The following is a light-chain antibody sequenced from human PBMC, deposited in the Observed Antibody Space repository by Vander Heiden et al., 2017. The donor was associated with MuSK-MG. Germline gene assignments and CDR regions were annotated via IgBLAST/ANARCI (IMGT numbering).Light chain of an antibody. CDR1: QSISSY. CDR2: AAS. CDR3: QQSDSTLWT. J-gene: IGKJ1*01. V-gene: IGKV1-39*01. Sequence: DIQMTQSPSSLSASVGDRVTITCRASQSISSYLNWYQQKPGKAPKLLIYAASSLQSGVPSRFSGSGSVTDFTLTISRLQPEDFATYYCQQSDSTLWTFGQGTKVEIK.